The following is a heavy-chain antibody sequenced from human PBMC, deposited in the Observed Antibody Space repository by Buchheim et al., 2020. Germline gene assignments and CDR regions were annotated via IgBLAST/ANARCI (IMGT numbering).Heavy chain of an antibody. J-gene: IGHJ4*02. CDR3: AKDFLGGGEDFDY. D-gene: IGHD2-15*01. CDR2: IREDGRDK. CDR1: GFTFRSYW. V-gene: IGHV3-7*05. Sequence: EVQLVESGGGLVQPGGSLRLSCVASGFTFRSYWMGWVRQAPGKGLEWVANIREDGRDKYYVDSVKGRFTISRDNSKNTLYLQMNSLRAEDTAVYYCAKDFLGGGEDFDYWGQGTL.